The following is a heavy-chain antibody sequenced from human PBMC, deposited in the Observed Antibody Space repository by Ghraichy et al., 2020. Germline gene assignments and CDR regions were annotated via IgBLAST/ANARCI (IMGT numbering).Heavy chain of an antibody. CDR1: GGSISSYY. CDR2: IYYSGST. D-gene: IGHD2-2*01. V-gene: IGHV4-59*01. CDR3: AREAGYCSSTSCSRTKNRYNWFDP. Sequence: SETLSLTCTVSGGSISSYYWSWIRQPPGKGLEWIGYIYYSGSTNYNPSLKSRVTISVDTSKNQFSLKLSSVTAADTAVYYCAREAGYCSSTSCSRTKNRYNWFDPWGQGTLVTVSS. J-gene: IGHJ5*02.